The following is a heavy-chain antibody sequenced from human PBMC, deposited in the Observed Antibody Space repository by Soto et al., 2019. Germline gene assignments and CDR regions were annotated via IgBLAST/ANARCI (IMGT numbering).Heavy chain of an antibody. J-gene: IGHJ6*02. CDR2: INHSGST. CDR3: ARGGTAMVYYYYYGIDV. D-gene: IGHD5-18*01. CDR1: GGSFSGYY. Sequence: QVQLQQWGAGLLKPSETLSLTCAVYGGSFSGYYWSWIRQPPGKGLEWIGEINHSGSTNYNPSLKSRVTISVDTSKNQFSLKLSSVTAADTAVYYCARGGTAMVYYYYYGIDVWGQGTTVTVSS. V-gene: IGHV4-34*01.